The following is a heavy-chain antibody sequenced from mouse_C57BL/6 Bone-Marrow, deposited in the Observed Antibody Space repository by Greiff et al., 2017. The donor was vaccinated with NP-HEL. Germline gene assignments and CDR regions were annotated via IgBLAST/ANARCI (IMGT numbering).Heavy chain of an antibody. D-gene: IGHD6-1*01. CDR2: INPNNGGT. V-gene: IGHV1-18*01. J-gene: IGHJ4*01. CDR1: GYTFTDYN. CDR3: ARRSLAGTLYAMDY. Sequence: EVQLKESGPELVKPGASVKIPCKASGYTFTDYNMDWVKQSHGKSLEWIGDINPNNGGTIYNQKFKGKATLTVDKSSSTAYMELRSLTSEDTAVYYCARRSLAGTLYAMDYWGQGTSVTVSS.